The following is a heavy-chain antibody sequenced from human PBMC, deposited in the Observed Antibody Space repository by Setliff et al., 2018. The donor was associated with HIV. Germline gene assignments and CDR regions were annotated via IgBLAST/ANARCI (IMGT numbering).Heavy chain of an antibody. CDR3: ARSDCSSVRCYLGHAFEI. D-gene: IGHD2-15*01. CDR2: IIPIIGIE. Sequence: SVKVSCKASGGTFSDYTVNWVRQAPGQGLEWMGRIIPIIGIENYAQKSQGRVTITADKSTSTAYMELNSLRSDDTAIYYCARSDCSSVRCYLGHAFEIWGQGTMVTVSS. CDR1: GGTFSDYT. V-gene: IGHV1-69*02. J-gene: IGHJ3*02.